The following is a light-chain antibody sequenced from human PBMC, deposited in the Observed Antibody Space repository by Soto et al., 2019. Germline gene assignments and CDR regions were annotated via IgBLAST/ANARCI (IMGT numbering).Light chain of an antibody. CDR2: SNN. V-gene: IGLV1-40*01. Sequence: QSVLTQPPSVSGAPGQRVTISCTGSSSNIGARFDVHWYQQLPGSDPKLLIYSNNNRPSGVPDRFSVSRSATSASLAITGLQAADEADYYCQSYDSSRSAYVFGTATKLTVL. J-gene: IGLJ1*01. CDR3: QSYDSSRSAYV. CDR1: SSNIGARFD.